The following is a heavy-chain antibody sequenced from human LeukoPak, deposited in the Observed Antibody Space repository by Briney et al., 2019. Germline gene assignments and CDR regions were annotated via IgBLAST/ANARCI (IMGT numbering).Heavy chain of an antibody. J-gene: IGHJ4*02. CDR2: INPNSDGT. V-gene: IGHV1-2*02. CDR1: GYTFTGYY. CDR3: ARKRIAAPIDY. Sequence: VSVKVSCKASGYTFTGYYMHWVRQAPGQGLEWMGWINPNSDGTNSAQKFQGRVTMTRDTSISTVYMELSSLRPDDTAVYYCARKRIAAPIDYWGQGTLVTVSS. D-gene: IGHD6-6*01.